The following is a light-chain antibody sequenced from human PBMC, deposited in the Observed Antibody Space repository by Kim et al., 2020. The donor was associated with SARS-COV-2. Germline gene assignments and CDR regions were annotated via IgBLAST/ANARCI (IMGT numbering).Light chain of an antibody. CDR2: SNN. V-gene: IGLV1-44*01. Sequence: QSVLTQPQSASGTPGQRVTISCSGSSSNIGSNNVVWYQQLPGAAPNLLIYSNNQRPSGIPDRFSGSRSGTSASLAISGLQSGDEADYYCAVWDDSLKQGVFGGWTQLTVL. CDR1: SSNIGSNN. J-gene: IGLJ3*02. CDR3: AVWDDSLKQGV.